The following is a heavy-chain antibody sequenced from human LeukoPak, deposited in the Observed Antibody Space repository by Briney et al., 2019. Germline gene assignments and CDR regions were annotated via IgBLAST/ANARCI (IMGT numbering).Heavy chain of an antibody. V-gene: IGHV4-34*01. CDR3: ARGWDRRYSSLNYDYYGMDV. CDR1: GGSFSGYY. D-gene: IGHD6-13*01. CDR2: INHSGST. J-gene: IGHJ6*02. Sequence: PSETLSLTCAVYGGSFSGYYWSWIRQPPGKGLEWIGEINHSGSTNYNPSLKSRVTISVDTSKNQFSLMLSSVTAADTAVCYCARGWDRRYSSLNYDYYGMDVWGQGTTVTVSS.